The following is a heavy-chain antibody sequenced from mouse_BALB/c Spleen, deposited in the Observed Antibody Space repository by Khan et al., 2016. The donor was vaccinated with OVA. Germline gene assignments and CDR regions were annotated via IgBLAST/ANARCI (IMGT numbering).Heavy chain of an antibody. CDR3: ARYYGNYGWYFDV. V-gene: IGHV2-9*02. CDR1: GFSLTSYG. Sequence: VQLVESGPAMVVPSQSLSITCTVSGFSLTSYGVHWVRQPPGKGLEWLGVIWAGGSTNYNSALMSRLSISKDNSKSQVFLKMNSLQTDDTAMYYCARYYGNYGWYFDVWGAGTTVTVSS. D-gene: IGHD2-1*01. J-gene: IGHJ1*01. CDR2: IWAGGST.